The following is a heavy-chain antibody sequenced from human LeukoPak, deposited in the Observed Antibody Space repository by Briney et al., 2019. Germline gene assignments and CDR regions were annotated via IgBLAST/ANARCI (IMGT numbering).Heavy chain of an antibody. CDR1: GGSISSLVYY. CDR3: ARTEDYYFNYMDV. J-gene: IGHJ6*03. CDR2: ISQSGNT. Sequence: SETLSFTCTVSGGSISSLVYYWGWVRRSPGVGLEWIGIISQSGNTYLSPSLKSRLTMSVDTSKNHFSLSLTSVTAADTAVYFCARTEDYYFNYMDVWGKGTTVTVSS. V-gene: IGHV4-39*07.